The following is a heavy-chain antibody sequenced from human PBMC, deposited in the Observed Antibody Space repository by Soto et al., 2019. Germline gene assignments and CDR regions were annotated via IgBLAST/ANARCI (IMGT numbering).Heavy chain of an antibody. J-gene: IGHJ5*02. CDR2: INHSGST. D-gene: IGHD2-2*02. Sequence: SETLSLTCAVYGGSFSGYYWSWIRQPPGKGLEWIGEINHSGSTNYNPSLKSRVTISVDTSKNQFSLKLSSVTTADTAVYYCARNKGYCSSTSCYNRNWFDPWGQGTLVTVSS. CDR3: ARNKGYCSSTSCYNRNWFDP. CDR1: GGSFSGYY. V-gene: IGHV4-34*01.